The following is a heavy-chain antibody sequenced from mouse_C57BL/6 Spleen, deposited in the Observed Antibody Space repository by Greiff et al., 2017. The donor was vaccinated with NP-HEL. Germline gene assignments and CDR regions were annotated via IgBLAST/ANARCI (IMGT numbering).Heavy chain of an antibody. Sequence: VQLQQSGAELVKPGASVKMSCKASGYTFTSYWITWVKQRPGQGLEWIGDIYPGSGSTNYNEKFKSKATLTVDTSSSTAYMQLSSLTSEDSAVYYCARDEDYYGSSYGFAYWGQGTLVTVSA. CDR3: ARDEDYYGSSYGFAY. D-gene: IGHD1-1*01. CDR2: IYPGSGST. CDR1: GYTFTSYW. J-gene: IGHJ3*01. V-gene: IGHV1-55*01.